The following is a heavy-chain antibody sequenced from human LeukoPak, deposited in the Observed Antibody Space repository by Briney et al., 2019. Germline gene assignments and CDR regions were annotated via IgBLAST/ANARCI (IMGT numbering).Heavy chain of an antibody. CDR3: AKEWGDSSGYSFDP. Sequence: GGSLRLSCAASGFTFSDYYMSWIRQAPGKGLEWVSYISSSGSTIYYADSVKGRFTISRDNAKNSLYLQMSSLRAEDTAVYYCAKEWGDSSGYSFDPWGQGTLVTVSS. CDR2: ISSSGSTI. D-gene: IGHD3-22*01. V-gene: IGHV3-11*04. J-gene: IGHJ5*02. CDR1: GFTFSDYY.